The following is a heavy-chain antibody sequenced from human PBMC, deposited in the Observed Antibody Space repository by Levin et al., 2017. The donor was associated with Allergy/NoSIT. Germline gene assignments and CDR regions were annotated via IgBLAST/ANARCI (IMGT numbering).Heavy chain of an antibody. CDR3: AALIERGYCSDGSCPRDGDWFDP. J-gene: IGHJ5*02. CDR2: IRSSGGYK. CDR1: GFTFSSYS. V-gene: IGHV3-21*01. D-gene: IGHD2-15*01. Sequence: GGSLRLSCAASGFTFSSYSMNWVRQAPGKGLEWVSSIRSSGGYKNYADSVKGRFTISRDNAKNSLYLQMNSLRAEDTAVYYCAALIERGYCSDGSCPRDGDWFDPWGQGTLVTVSS.